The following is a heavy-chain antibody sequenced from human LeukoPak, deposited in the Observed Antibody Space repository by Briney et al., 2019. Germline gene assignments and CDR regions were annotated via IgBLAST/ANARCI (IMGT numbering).Heavy chain of an antibody. D-gene: IGHD3-9*01. CDR1: GGSFSGYY. V-gene: IGHV4-34*01. CDR2: INRSGST. Sequence: PSETLSLTCAVYGGSFSGYYWSWIRQPPGKGLEWIGEINRSGSTNYNPSLKSRVTISVDTSKNQFSLKLSSVTAADTAVYYCARTYDILTSFEDWGQGTLVTVSS. J-gene: IGHJ4*02. CDR3: ARTYDILTSFED.